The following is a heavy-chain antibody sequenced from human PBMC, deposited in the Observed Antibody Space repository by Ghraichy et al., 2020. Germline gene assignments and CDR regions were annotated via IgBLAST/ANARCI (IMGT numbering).Heavy chain of an antibody. Sequence: ASVKVSCKVSGYTLTELSMHWVRQAPGKGLEWMGGFDPEDGETIYAQKFQGRVTMTEDTSTDTAYMELSSLRSEDTAVYYCVTMVRGVTPPHNWFDPWGQGTLVTVSS. CDR1: GYTLTELS. J-gene: IGHJ5*02. CDR2: FDPEDGET. CDR3: VTMVRGVTPPHNWFDP. V-gene: IGHV1-24*01. D-gene: IGHD3-10*01.